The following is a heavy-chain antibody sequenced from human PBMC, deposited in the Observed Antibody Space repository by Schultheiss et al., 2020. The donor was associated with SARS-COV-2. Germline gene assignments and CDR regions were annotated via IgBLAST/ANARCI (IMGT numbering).Heavy chain of an antibody. CDR2: IKSKTDGGTT. CDR3: ARSLNSGSYYGHDAFDI. V-gene: IGHV3-15*01. D-gene: IGHD1-26*01. Sequence: GGSLRLSCAASGFTFSDAWMTWVRQAPGKGLEWVGRIKSKTDGGTTDYAAPVKGRFTISRDDSKTTLYLQMNSLRAEDTAVYYCARSLNSGSYYGHDAFDIWGQGTMVTVSS. CDR1: GFTFSDAW. J-gene: IGHJ3*02.